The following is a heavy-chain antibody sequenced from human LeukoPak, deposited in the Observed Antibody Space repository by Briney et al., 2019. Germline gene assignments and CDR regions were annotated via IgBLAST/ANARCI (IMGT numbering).Heavy chain of an antibody. CDR1: GGSISGNY. J-gene: IGHJ4*02. Sequence: SETLSLTCTASGGSISGNYWSWVRQTPDKGLEWISYIYNAATTNYNPSLKSRVFISLDASKNQFSLKLNSVTAADTAIYYCARLGKLDGYVFDYWGRGTLVTVSS. V-gene: IGHV4-59*12. CDR3: ARLGKLDGYVFDY. D-gene: IGHD5-12*01. CDR2: IYNAATT.